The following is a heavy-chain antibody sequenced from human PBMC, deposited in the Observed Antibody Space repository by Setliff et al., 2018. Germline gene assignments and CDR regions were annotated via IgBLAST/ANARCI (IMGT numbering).Heavy chain of an antibody. Sequence: PSETLSLTCAVYGGSFSTYYWIWIRQPPGKGLEWIGEINHSGSTNYNPSLNSRVAISVDTSENQFSLRLNSVTAADTAVYYCARLWISYESNTYFYPKYFDFWGQGTLVTVSS. V-gene: IGHV4-34*01. J-gene: IGHJ4*02. CDR2: INHSGST. D-gene: IGHD3-22*01. CDR3: ARLWISYESNTYFYPKYFDF. CDR1: GGSFSTYY.